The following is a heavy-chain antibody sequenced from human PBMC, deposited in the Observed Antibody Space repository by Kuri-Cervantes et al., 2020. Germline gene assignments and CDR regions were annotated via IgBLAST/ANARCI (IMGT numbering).Heavy chain of an antibody. V-gene: IGHV3-30-3*01. CDR3: ARGHKYYYDSSGPHDAFDI. CDR1: GFTFSSYA. Sequence: GGSLTLSCAASGFTFSSYAMHWVRQAPGKGLEWVAVISYDGSNKYYADSVKGRFTISRDNSKNTLYLQMNSLRAEDTAVYYCARGHKYYYDSSGPHDAFDIWGQGTMVTVSS. D-gene: IGHD3-22*01. J-gene: IGHJ3*02. CDR2: ISYDGSNK.